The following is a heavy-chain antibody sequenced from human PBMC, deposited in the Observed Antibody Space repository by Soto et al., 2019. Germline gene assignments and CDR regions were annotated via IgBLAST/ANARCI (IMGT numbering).Heavy chain of an antibody. J-gene: IGHJ4*02. CDR1: GFTFSSYG. Sequence: GGSLRLSCAASGFTFSSYGMHWVRQAPGKGLEWVAVISYDGSNKYYADSVKGRFTISRDNSKNTLYLQMNSLRAEDTAVYYCAKDGVPAIVVVPATFDYWGQGTMVTVYS. CDR2: ISYDGSNK. D-gene: IGHD2-2*01. CDR3: AKDGVPAIVVVPATFDY. V-gene: IGHV3-30*18.